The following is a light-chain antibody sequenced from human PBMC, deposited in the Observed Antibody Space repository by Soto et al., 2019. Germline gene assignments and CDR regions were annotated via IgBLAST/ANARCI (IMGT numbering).Light chain of an antibody. V-gene: IGKV3-20*01. J-gene: IGKJ1*01. CDR1: QSFSSNY. Sequence: EIVLTQSPGTLSLSAGERATLSCRASQSFSSNYLAWYQQKPGQAPRLLIYGASSRATGNPDRFSGGGSGTDFTLTISRLEPEDFAVYYCQQYGSSRTFGQGTMLEIK. CDR2: GAS. CDR3: QQYGSSRT.